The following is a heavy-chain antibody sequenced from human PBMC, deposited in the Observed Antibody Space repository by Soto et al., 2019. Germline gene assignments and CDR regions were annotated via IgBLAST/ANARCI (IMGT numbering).Heavy chain of an antibody. CDR2: IFYSGST. CDR3: AKDSGYNYVYFRWFDP. V-gene: IGHV4-59*01. Sequence: SVTLSVTCSVSGGSISNCYPSWFRQPPDRGLERIGHIFYSGSTNYNPAHKSRVTISVDTSKSQFSLKLSSVTAADTAVYYCAKDSGYNYVYFRWFDPWGQGTRVTVSA. CDR1: GGSISNCY. D-gene: IGHD5-18*01. J-gene: IGHJ5*02.